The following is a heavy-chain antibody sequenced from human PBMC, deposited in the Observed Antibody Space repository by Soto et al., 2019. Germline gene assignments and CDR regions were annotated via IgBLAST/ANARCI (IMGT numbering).Heavy chain of an antibody. V-gene: IGHV4-30-4*08. CDR2: IYYTGDG. CDR3: VGTGTMVDY. Sequence: SETLSLTCTVSGGSISSGGYYWSWVRQHPGKGLEWIGYIYYTGDGYYNPSLESRLSISLDSSKNQFSLELRSVSAADTAIYYCVGTGTMVDYWGQGTLVTVSS. J-gene: IGHJ4*02. CDR1: GGSISSGGYY. D-gene: IGHD1-7*01.